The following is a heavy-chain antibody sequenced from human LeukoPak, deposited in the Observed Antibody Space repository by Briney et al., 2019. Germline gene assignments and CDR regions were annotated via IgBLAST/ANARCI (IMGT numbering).Heavy chain of an antibody. V-gene: IGHV4-59*11. CDR1: GGSISSHY. CDR2: IYYSGST. J-gene: IGHJ4*02. Sequence: SETLSLTCTVSGGSISSHYWSWIRQPPGKGLEWIGYIYYSGSTNYNPSLKSRVTISVDASKNQFSLKLSSVTAADTAVYYCARGSGSPSDVDYWGQGTLVTVSS. CDR3: ARGSGSPSDVDY. D-gene: IGHD1-26*01.